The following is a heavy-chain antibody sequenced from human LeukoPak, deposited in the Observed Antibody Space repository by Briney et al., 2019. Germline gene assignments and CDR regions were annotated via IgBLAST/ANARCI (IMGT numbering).Heavy chain of an antibody. V-gene: IGHV3-33*01. CDR3: ARADIVVVPAAIGIDY. D-gene: IGHD2-2*01. CDR1: GFTFSSYG. Sequence: GGSLRLSCAASGFTFSSYGMHWVRQAPGQGLEWVAVIWYDGSNKYYADSVKGRFTISRDNSKNTLYLQMNSLRAEDTAVYYCARADIVVVPAAIGIDYWGQGTLVTVSS. J-gene: IGHJ4*02. CDR2: IWYDGSNK.